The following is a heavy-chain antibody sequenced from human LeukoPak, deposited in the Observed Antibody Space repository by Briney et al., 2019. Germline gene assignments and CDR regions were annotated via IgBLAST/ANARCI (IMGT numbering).Heavy chain of an antibody. CDR2: IYYSGGNT. D-gene: IGHD2-2*01. CDR3: AKDQGQAVVPRRFDY. J-gene: IGHJ4*02. V-gene: IGHV3-23*01. CDR1: GFMFSNFA. Sequence: GGSLRLSCAASGFMFSNFAMSWVRQAPGKGLEWVSTIYYSGGNTHSADSVKGRFTISRDNAKNTLYLQMNSLRAEDTAVYYCAKDQGQAVVPRRFDYWGQGTLVTVSS.